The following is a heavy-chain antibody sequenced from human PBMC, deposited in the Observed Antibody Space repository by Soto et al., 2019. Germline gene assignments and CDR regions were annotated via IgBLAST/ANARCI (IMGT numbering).Heavy chain of an antibody. V-gene: IGHV3-7*03. CDR3: TSDEGPVKIFGDALSGYFDF. CDR2: IKRDGSEK. CDR1: GFTFSTYW. Sequence: GGSLRLSCAVSGFTFSTYWMSWVRQAPGKGLEWVAIIKRDGSEKYYVDSVEGQITISKDNAKDSLFLQMNSLRGEDTAVYYCTSDEGPVKIFGDALSGYFDFWGQGTLVTVSS. D-gene: IGHD3-3*01. J-gene: IGHJ4*02.